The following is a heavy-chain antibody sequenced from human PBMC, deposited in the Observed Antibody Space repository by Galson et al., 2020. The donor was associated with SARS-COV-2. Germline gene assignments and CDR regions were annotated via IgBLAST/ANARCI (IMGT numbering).Heavy chain of an antibody. D-gene: IGHD3-9*01. V-gene: IGHV3-23*01. J-gene: IGHJ4*02. CDR1: GFTFGSCD. Sequence: GGSLRLSCVASGFTFGSCDMTWVRQAPGKGLEWVSGIGATNGIANYAESVKGRFTISRDNSKNTLYLQMNALRAEDTAVYYCAKTDIRAGFDFWGQGTLVTVSS. CDR2: IGATNGIA. CDR3: AKTDIRAGFDF.